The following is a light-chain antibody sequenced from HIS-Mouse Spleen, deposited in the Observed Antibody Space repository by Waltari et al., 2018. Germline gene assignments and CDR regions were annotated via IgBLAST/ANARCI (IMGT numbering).Light chain of an antibody. CDR1: QSVLYSSNNKNY. J-gene: IGKJ1*01. V-gene: IGKV4-1*01. CDR2: WAS. CDR3: QQYYSTPWT. Sequence: DIVMTQSPDSLAVSLGERATINCKSSQSVLYSSNNKNYLAWSQQKPGQPPKLRIYWASTRESGVPDRFSGSGSGTDFTLTISSLQAEDVAVYYCQQYYSTPWTFGQGTKVEIK.